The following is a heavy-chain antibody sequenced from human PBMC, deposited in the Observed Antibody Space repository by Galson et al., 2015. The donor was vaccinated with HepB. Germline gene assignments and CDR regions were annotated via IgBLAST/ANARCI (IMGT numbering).Heavy chain of an antibody. D-gene: IGHD1-7*01. CDR1: GFTFSSYW. Sequence: SLRLSCAASGFTFSSYWMSWVRQAPGKGLEWVANIKQDGSEKYYVDSVKGRFTISRDNAKNSLYLQMNSLRAEDTAVYYCASSNSQYAEVYWGQGTLVTVSS. J-gene: IGHJ4*02. CDR2: IKQDGSEK. CDR3: ASSNSQYAEVY. V-gene: IGHV3-7*03.